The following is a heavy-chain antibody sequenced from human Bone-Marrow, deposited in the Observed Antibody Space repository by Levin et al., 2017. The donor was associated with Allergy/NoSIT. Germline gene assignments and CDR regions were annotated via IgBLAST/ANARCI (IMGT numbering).Heavy chain of an antibody. V-gene: IGHV3-23*01. CDR3: AKDRPIAARLSPSDNWFDP. J-gene: IGHJ5*02. D-gene: IGHD6-6*01. Sequence: GGSLRLSCAASGFTFSSYAMSWVRQAPGKGLEWVSAISGSGGSTYYADSVKGRFTISRDNSKNTLYLQMNSLRAEDTAVYYCAKDRPIAARLSPSDNWFDPWGQGTLVTVSS. CDR1: GFTFSSYA. CDR2: ISGSGGST.